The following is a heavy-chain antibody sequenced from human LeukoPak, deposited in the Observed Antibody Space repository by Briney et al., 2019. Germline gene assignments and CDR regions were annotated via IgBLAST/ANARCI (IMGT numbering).Heavy chain of an antibody. V-gene: IGHV3-23*01. CDR2: ISGSGGSR. J-gene: IGHJ4*02. D-gene: IGHD1-26*01. CDR1: GFKFEDYG. CDR3: AKLREWELPDLFDY. Sequence: PGGSLRLSCAASGFKFEDYGMSWVRQAPGKGLEWVSGISGSGGSRFYTDSVKGRFTISRDNSKNTLYLQMNSLRAEDTAVYYCAKLREWELPDLFDYWGQGTLVTVSS.